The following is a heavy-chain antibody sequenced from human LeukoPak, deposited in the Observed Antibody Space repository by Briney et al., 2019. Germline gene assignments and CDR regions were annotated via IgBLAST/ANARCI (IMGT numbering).Heavy chain of an antibody. Sequence: GGSLRLSCAASGFTFSRAWMNWVRQAPGKGQEWVGRIKSKNDYETTDYGAPVKGRFTLSRDDSKNTLYLQMNSLKTEDTGVYYCQRYNYNYVSWFDPWGQGTLVTVSS. CDR2: IKSKNDYETT. CDR3: QRYNYNYVSWFDP. J-gene: IGHJ5*02. CDR1: GFTFSRAW. V-gene: IGHV3-15*01. D-gene: IGHD1-7*01.